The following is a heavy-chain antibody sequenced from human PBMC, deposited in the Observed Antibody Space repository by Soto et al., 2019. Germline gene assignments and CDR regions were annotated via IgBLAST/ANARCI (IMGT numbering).Heavy chain of an antibody. CDR2: IYWDDDK. V-gene: IGHV2-5*02. J-gene: IGHJ4*02. CDR3: ARRQTYCGGNCYSGFDY. CDR1: GFSLSTSGVG. D-gene: IGHD2-21*02. Sequence: QITLKESGPTLVKPTQILTLTCTFSGFSLSTSGVGVGWIRQPPGKALEWLALIYWDDDKRYSPSLKSRLTITKDTSKNQVVLTMTNMDPVDTATYYCARRQTYCGGNCYSGFDYWGQGTLVTVSS.